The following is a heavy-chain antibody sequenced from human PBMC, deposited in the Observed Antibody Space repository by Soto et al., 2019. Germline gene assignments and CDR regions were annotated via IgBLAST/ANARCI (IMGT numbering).Heavy chain of an antibody. CDR1: GDSVSSYSAA. V-gene: IGHV6-1*01. J-gene: IGHJ5*02. D-gene: IGHD5-12*01. CDR2: TYYRSRFFS. CDR3: AKGDNLGPKTGYAFGP. Sequence: PSQTLSLTCAISGDSVSSYSAAWNWIRQSPSGGLEWLGRTYYRSRFFSDYAESVKSRIIINPDTSKNQFSLQLKSVTPEDTAVYFCAKGDNLGPKTGYAFGPWGQGIMVTVSS.